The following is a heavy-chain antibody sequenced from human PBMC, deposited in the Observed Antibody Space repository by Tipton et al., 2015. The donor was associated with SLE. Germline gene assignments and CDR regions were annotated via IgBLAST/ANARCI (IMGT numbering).Heavy chain of an antibody. CDR3: VKDLQQLPGGY. J-gene: IGHJ4*02. V-gene: IGHV3-74*01. D-gene: IGHD6-13*01. Sequence: SLRLSCAASGFTFSSYWMHWVRQAPGKGLVWVSRINSDGSSTSYADSVKGRFTISRDNAKNTLYLQMNSLRAEDTAVYYCVKDLQQLPGGYWGQGTLVTVSS. CDR1: GFTFSSYW. CDR2: INSDGSST.